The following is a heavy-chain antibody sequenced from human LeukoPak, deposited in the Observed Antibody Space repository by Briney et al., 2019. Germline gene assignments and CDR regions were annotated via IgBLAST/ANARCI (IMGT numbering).Heavy chain of an antibody. CDR1: GFTFSNAW. D-gene: IGHD3-10*01. V-gene: IGHV3-15*01. CDR3: TRYKYGSYYGSYYFDH. J-gene: IGHJ4*02. Sequence: GGALRLSCAAAGFTFSNAWMSWGRQAPGEGLEWVGRIKSKSDGGTIDYAAPVKGRFTISRDDSKNTVYLQLNSLKTEDTGMYYCTRYKYGSYYGSYYFDHWGQGTLVTVSS. CDR2: IKSKSDGGTI.